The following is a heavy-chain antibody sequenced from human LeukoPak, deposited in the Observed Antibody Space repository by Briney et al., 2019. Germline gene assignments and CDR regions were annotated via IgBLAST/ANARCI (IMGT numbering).Heavy chain of an antibody. D-gene: IGHD2-15*01. J-gene: IGHJ6*02. CDR2: IYYSGYT. Sequence: SETLSLTCTVSDGSISSSTYYWGWIRQLPGKGLEWIGSIYYSGYTYHNPSLESRVTMSVDTSKNQFSLKLTSVTAADTAVYYCATSGPGYYYGMDVWGQGTTVTVSS. CDR1: DGSISSSTYY. CDR3: ATSGPGYYYGMDV. V-gene: IGHV4-39*01.